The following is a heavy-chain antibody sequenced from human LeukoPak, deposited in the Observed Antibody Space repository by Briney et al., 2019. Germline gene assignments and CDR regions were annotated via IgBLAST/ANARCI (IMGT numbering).Heavy chain of an antibody. CDR2: IFHSGST. CDR1: GGSISSNSYY. CDR3: ARVNGGDFDY. J-gene: IGHJ4*02. D-gene: IGHD4-23*01. Sequence: SETLSLTCTVSGGSISSNSYYWGWIRQPPGKGLAWIGTIFHSGSTDYNPSLKSRVTISLDTSKNQFSLKLSSVTAADTAVYYCARVNGGDFDYWGQGTLVTVSS. V-gene: IGHV4-39*07.